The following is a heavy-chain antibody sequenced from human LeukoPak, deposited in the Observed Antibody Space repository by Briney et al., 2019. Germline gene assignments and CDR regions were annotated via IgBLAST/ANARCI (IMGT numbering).Heavy chain of an antibody. V-gene: IGHV1-3*01. CDR3: ARDLALWAHYYYYGMDV. Sequence: ASVKVSCKASGYTFTSYAMHWVRQAPGQRLEWMGWINAGNGNTKYSQKFQGRVTITRDTSASTAYMELSSLRSEDTAVYYCARDLALWAHYYYYGMDVWGQGTTVTVSS. CDR2: INAGNGNT. CDR1: GYTFTSYA. J-gene: IGHJ6*02. D-gene: IGHD3-10*01.